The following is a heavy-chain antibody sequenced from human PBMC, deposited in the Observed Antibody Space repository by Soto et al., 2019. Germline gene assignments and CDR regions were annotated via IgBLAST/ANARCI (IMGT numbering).Heavy chain of an antibody. CDR1: GGSIATSSYF. J-gene: IGHJ5*02. Sequence: KPSETVSLTCTVSGGSIATSSYFWAWIRRPPGKGLEWIGSIDYRGTIYNNPSLKSRVTISVDTSKNHFSLKLDSVTAADTALYYCSRRAPEGFDPWGQGTPVTVSS. V-gene: IGHV4-39*02. CDR3: SRRAPEGFDP. CDR2: IDYRGTI.